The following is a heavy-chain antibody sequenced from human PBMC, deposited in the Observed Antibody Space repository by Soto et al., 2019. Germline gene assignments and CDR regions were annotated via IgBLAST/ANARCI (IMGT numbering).Heavy chain of an antibody. V-gene: IGHV3-15*07. CDR3: TPDDYYDTGTYQIYS. CDR2: IKSKTDGGTT. CDR1: GFTFSNAW. D-gene: IGHD3-22*01. Sequence: GGSLRLSCAASGFTFSNAWMNWVRQAPGKGLEWVGRIKSKTDGGTTDYAAPVKGRFTISRDDSKNTLYLQMNSLKTEDTAVYYCTPDDYYDTGTYQIYSLGQGTRVTV. J-gene: IGHJ5*01.